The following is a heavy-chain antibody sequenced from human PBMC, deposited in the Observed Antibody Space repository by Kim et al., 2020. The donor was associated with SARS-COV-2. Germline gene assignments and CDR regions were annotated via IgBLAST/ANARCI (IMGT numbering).Heavy chain of an antibody. V-gene: IGHV3-9*01. Sequence: SLRLSCVASGFRFDDYAMHWVRQAPGRGLEWVSAISWNGRSVRYADSVKGRFTVSRDSATNSVYLQMNSLRIEDTALYFCAKDFTGYTSGSYLDYWGPGTLVTVSS. CDR1: GFRFDDYA. CDR2: ISWNGRSV. J-gene: IGHJ4*02. CDR3: AKDFTGYTSGSYLDY. D-gene: IGHD3-10*01.